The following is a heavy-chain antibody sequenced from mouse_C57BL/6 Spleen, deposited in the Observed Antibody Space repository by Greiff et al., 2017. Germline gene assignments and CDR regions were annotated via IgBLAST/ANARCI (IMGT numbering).Heavy chain of an antibody. D-gene: IGHD1-1*01. Sequence: QVQLQQSGPELVKPGASVKISCKASGYAFSSSWMNWVKQRPGKGLEWIGRIYPGDGDTNYNGKFKGKATLTADKSSSTAYMQLSSLTSEDSAVYFCARDSSHWYFDVWGTGTTVTVSS. CDR1: GYAFSSSW. CDR2: IYPGDGDT. V-gene: IGHV1-82*01. CDR3: ARDSSHWYFDV. J-gene: IGHJ1*03.